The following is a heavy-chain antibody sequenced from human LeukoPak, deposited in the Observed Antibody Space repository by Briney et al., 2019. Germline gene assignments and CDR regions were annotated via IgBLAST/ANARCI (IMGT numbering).Heavy chain of an antibody. D-gene: IGHD2-8*02. CDR3: ARLISAGGFDY. CDR2: IKSDGSIT. Sequence: GGSLRLSCAASGFTFSSYWMHWVRQAPGKGLVWVSRIKSDGSITNYADSVKGRFTISRDNAKNTLYVQMNSLRAEDTAVYYCARLISAGGFDYWGQGTLVTVSS. CDR1: GFTFSSYW. J-gene: IGHJ4*02. V-gene: IGHV3-74*01.